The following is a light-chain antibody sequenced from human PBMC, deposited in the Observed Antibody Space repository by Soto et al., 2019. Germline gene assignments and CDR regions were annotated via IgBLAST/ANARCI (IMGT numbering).Light chain of an antibody. CDR3: QQRSNF. CDR1: QSVSSY. CDR2: DAS. Sequence: EIVLTQSPAPLSWSPGERATLSCRPSQSVSSYLAWYQQKPGQAPRLLIYDASNRATGIPARFSGSGSGTDFTLTISSLEPEDFAVYYCQQRSNFFGPGTKVDIK. J-gene: IGKJ3*01. V-gene: IGKV3-11*01.